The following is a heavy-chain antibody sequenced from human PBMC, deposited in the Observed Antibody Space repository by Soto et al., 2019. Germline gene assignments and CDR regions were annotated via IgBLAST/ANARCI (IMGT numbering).Heavy chain of an antibody. CDR1: GYSFAGYW. J-gene: IGHJ4*02. CDR3: ARQIYDSDTGPNFQYYFDS. D-gene: IGHD3-22*01. Sequence: GESLKISCXGSGYSFAGYWITWVRQKPGKGLEWMGRIDPSDSQTYYSPSFRGHVTISATKSITTVFLQWSSLRASGTAMYYCARQIYDSDTGPNFQYYFDSWGQGTPVTVSS. CDR2: IDPSDSQT. V-gene: IGHV5-10-1*01.